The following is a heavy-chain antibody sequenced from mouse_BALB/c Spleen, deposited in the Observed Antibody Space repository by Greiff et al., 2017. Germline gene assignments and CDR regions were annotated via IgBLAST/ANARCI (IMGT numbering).Heavy chain of an antibody. CDR1: GYSITSDYA. CDR2: ISYSGST. D-gene: IGHD2-4*01. V-gene: IGHV3-2*02. Sequence: EVQLQESGPGLVKPSQSLSLTCTVTGYSITSDYAWNWIRQFPGNKLEWMGYISYSGSTSYNPSLKSRISITRDTSKNQFFLQLNSVTTEDTATYYCARSTMIMGYAMDYWGQGTSVTVSS. CDR3: ARSTMIMGYAMDY. J-gene: IGHJ4*01.